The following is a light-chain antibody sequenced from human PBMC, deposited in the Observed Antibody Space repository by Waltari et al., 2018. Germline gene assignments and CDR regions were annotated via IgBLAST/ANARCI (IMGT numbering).Light chain of an antibody. J-gene: IGLJ3*02. V-gene: IGLV2-14*01. Sequence: QSAPTQPPSVSGSPGQSVTISCTGTSSDVGSYDYVSWYQQHPGKAPKLMIYGVRNRPSGVSDRFSGSKSDNTASLTISGLQAEDEADYYCCSYTTINTWVFGGGTRLTVL. CDR2: GVR. CDR3: CSYTTINTWV. CDR1: SSDVGSYDY.